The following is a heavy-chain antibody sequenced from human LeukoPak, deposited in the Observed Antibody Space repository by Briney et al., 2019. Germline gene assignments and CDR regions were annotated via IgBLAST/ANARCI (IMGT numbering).Heavy chain of an antibody. J-gene: IGHJ4*02. CDR1: GFTFSSYA. CDR2: ISYDGSNK. CDR3: ARELIKRASGLFH. V-gene: IGHV3-30-3*01. Sequence: PGGSLRLPCAASGFTFSSYAMHWVRQAPGKGLEWVAVISYDGSNKYYADSVKGRFTISRDNSKNTLYLQMNSLRAEDTAVYYCARELIKRASGLFHWGQGTLVTVSS. D-gene: IGHD6-19*01.